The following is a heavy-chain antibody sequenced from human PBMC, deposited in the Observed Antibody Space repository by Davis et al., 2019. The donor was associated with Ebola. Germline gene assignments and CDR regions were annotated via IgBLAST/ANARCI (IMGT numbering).Heavy chain of an antibody. CDR2: ISSSSSTI. V-gene: IGHV3-48*02. D-gene: IGHD3-22*01. Sequence: GESLKISCAASGFTFTRYSMNWVRQAPGKGLEWVSYISSSSSTIYYADSVKGRLTISRDNAKNSLYLQMNSLRDEDTAVYFCARAGVNSYDSSGYYYDYWGQGTLVTVSS. CDR1: GFTFTRYS. J-gene: IGHJ4*02. CDR3: ARAGVNSYDSSGYYYDY.